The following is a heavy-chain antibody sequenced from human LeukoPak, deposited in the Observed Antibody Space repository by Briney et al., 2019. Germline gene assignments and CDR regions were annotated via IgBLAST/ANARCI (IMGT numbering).Heavy chain of an antibody. D-gene: IGHD6-6*01. CDR3: ASVAGQLVRVGFYFDY. V-gene: IGHV1-69*13. Sequence: SVKVSCKASGGTFSSYAISWVRQAPGQGLEWMGGIIPIFGTANYAQKFQGRVTITADESTSTAYMELSSLGSEDTAVYYCASVAGQLVRVGFYFDYWGQGTLVTVSS. CDR1: GGTFSSYA. J-gene: IGHJ4*02. CDR2: IIPIFGTA.